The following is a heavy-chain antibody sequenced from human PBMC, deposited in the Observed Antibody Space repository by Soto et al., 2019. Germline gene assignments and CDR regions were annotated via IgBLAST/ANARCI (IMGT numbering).Heavy chain of an antibody. Sequence: QVQLVESGGGVVQPGTSLRLSCVASGFTFSSYGIHWVRQAPGRGLEWVAVISYDGSNKYYADCVKGRFTISRDNFKNTLYLQMNSLRAEDTAVYYCAKERYGQLYLEDYGMDVWGQGTTVTVSS. J-gene: IGHJ6*02. CDR3: AKERYGQLYLEDYGMDV. CDR1: GFTFSSYG. V-gene: IGHV3-30*18. CDR2: ISYDGSNK. D-gene: IGHD3-16*01.